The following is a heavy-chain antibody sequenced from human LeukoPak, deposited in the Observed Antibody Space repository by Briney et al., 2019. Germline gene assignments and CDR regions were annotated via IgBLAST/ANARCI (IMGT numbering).Heavy chain of an antibody. CDR3: ARAYSSSWYRTGEGSWFDP. CDR1: GGSISSYY. J-gene: IGHJ5*02. V-gene: IGHV4-59*01. Sequence: SETLSLTCTVSGGSISSYYWSWIRQPPGKGLEWIGYIYYSGSTNYNPSLKSRVTISVDTSKNQFSLKLSSVTAADTAVYYCARAYSSSWYRTGEGSWFDPWGQGTLVTVSS. D-gene: IGHD6-13*01. CDR2: IYYSGST.